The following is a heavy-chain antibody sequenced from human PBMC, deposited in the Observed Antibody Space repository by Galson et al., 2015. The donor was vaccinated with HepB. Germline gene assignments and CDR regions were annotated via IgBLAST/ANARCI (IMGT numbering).Heavy chain of an antibody. D-gene: IGHD2-21*01. CDR2: ISAYNVNT. V-gene: IGHV1-18*04. CDR3: ARDGERGDYYYYGMDV. CDR1: GYTFTSYG. Sequence: SGAEVKKPGASVKVSCKASGYTFTSYGISWVRQAPGQGLEWMGWISAYNVNTNYAQKLQGRVTMTTDTSTSTAYMELRSLRSDDTAVYYCARDGERGDYYYYGMDVWGQGTTVTVSS. J-gene: IGHJ6*02.